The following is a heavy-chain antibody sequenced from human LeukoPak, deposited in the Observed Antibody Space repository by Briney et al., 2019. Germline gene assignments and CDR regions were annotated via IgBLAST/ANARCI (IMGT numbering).Heavy chain of an antibody. CDR2: ISSSSSYI. J-gene: IGHJ4*02. CDR1: GFTFSSYS. Sequence: GGSLRLSCAASGFTFSSYSMNWVRQAPGKGLEWVSSISSSSSYIYYADSVKGRFTISRDNAKNSLYLQMNSLRAEDTAVYYCAKLVLAHNADCSSTSCSFDYWGQGTLVTVSS. V-gene: IGHV3-21*01. D-gene: IGHD2-2*01. CDR3: AKLVLAHNADCSSTSCSFDY.